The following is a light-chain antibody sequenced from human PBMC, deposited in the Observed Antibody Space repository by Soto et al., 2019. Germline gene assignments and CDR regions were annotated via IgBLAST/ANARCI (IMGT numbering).Light chain of an antibody. Sequence: ENVLTQSPGTLSLSPGEIATLSCRASQSVSSSYLAWYQQKPGQAPRLLIYGASSRATGIPDRFSGSGSGTDFTLTISRLEPEDFAVYYCQQYGSSSYTFGQGTKLEIK. CDR1: QSVSSSY. CDR3: QQYGSSSYT. J-gene: IGKJ2*01. CDR2: GAS. V-gene: IGKV3-20*01.